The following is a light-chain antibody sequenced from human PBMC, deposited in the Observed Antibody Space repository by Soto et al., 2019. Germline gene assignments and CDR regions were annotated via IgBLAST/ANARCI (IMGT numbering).Light chain of an antibody. CDR1: QGIRSD. J-gene: IGKJ1*01. CDR2: AAS. Sequence: IQMTQSPSSLSASVGDRGTITCRASQGIRSDLGWFQQKPGKAPKLLISAASILQSGVPSRFSGSGSGTDFTLTISSLQPEDFATYYCLQDYTYPWTFGQGTKVEIK. CDR3: LQDYTYPWT. V-gene: IGKV1-6*01.